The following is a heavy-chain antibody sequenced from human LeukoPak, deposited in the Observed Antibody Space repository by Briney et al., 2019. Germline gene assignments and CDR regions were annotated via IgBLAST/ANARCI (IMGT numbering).Heavy chain of an antibody. D-gene: IGHD5-18*01. CDR2: IDHSGST. Sequence: SETLSLTCTVSGYSISSGYYRGWIRQPPGKGLEWTGSIDHSGSTYYNPSLKSRVTISVDTSKNQFSLKLSSVTAADTAVYYCASGYSYGFYYYYYMDVWGKGTTVTVSS. CDR1: GYSISSGYY. V-gene: IGHV4-38-2*02. CDR3: ASGYSYGFYYYYYMDV. J-gene: IGHJ6*03.